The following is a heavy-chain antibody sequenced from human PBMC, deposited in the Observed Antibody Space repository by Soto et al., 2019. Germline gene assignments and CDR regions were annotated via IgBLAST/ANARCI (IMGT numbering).Heavy chain of an antibody. CDR2: ISASGGTT. J-gene: IGHJ4*02. CDR3: AKDIISTWAVTPPPEY. CDR1: GFTFNNYA. V-gene: IGHV3-23*01. Sequence: GGSLRLSCAASGFTFNNYAMTWVRQAPGKGLEWVSAISASGGTTYYADSVKGRFTVSRDNSKNTLYLQMSSLRAEDTALYYCAKDIISTWAVTPPPEYWGQGTLVTVSS. D-gene: IGHD6-13*01.